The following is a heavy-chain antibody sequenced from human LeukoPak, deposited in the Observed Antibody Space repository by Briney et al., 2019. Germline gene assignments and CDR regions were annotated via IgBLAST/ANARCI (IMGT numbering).Heavy chain of an antibody. D-gene: IGHD5-12*01. J-gene: IGHJ4*02. CDR3: ARRYSGYDWYFDY. Sequence: PGGSLRLSCAASGFTFSSYWMSWVRQAPGKGRECVANIKQDGSEKYYVDSVKGRFTISRDNAKNSLYLQMNSLRAEDTAVYYCARRYSGYDWYFDYWGQGTLVTVSS. CDR2: IKQDGSEK. CDR1: GFTFSSYW. V-gene: IGHV3-7*03.